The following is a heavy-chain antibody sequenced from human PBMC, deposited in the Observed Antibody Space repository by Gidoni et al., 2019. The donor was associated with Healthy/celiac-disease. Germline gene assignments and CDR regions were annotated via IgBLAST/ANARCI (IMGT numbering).Heavy chain of an antibody. CDR3: ARRGSNHEYYYYGMDV. Sequence: QVQLVQSGAEVKKPRASVKLSCKASGYTFPSYGISWVRQAPGQGVAWMGWISAYNGNTKYARKLQGRVTMTPDTSTSIADTELGSLRSEETAVDYWARRGSNHEYYYYGMDVWAKGPRSPSP. V-gene: IGHV1-18*01. J-gene: IGHJ6*02. CDR2: ISAYNGNT. CDR1: GYTFPSYG. D-gene: IGHD4-4*01.